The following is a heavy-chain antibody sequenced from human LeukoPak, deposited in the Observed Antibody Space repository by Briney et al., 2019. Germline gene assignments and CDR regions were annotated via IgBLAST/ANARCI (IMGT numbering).Heavy chain of an antibody. V-gene: IGHV3-43*02. CDR1: GFMFHDYA. CDR3: ARESESSGWYDY. Sequence: PGGSLRPSCAAPGFMFHDYAIHWVRQAPGKGLEWVSLISGDGGSTFYADSVKGRFTISRDNSKNSLYLQMNSLRSDDTALYYCARESESSGWYDYWGQGTLVTVSS. D-gene: IGHD6-19*01. J-gene: IGHJ4*02. CDR2: ISGDGGST.